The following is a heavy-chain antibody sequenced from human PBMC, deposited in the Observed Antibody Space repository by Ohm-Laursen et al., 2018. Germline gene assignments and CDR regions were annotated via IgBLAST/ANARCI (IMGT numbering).Heavy chain of an antibody. CDR1: GFTFSSYD. CDR3: ARASGVQGYRDYYYYGMDV. Sequence: GSLRLSCAAAGFTFSSYDMHWVRQATGKGLEWVSAIGTAGDTYYPGSVKGRFTISRENAKNSLYLQMDSLRAGDTAVYYCARASGVQGYRDYYYYGMDVWGQGTTVTVSS. J-gene: IGHJ6*02. D-gene: IGHD3-10*01. V-gene: IGHV3-13*01. CDR2: IGTAGDT.